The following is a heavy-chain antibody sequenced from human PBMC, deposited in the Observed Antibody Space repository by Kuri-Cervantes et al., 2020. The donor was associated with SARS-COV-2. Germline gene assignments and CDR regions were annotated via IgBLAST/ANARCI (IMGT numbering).Heavy chain of an antibody. Sequence: SETLSLTCTVSGGSISSSSYYWGWIRQPAGKGLEWIGRIYTNGSTNYNPSLKSRVTMSVDTSKNQFSLKLSSVTAADTAVYYCARGASIAARYYFDYWGQGTLVTVSS. V-gene: IGHV4-61*02. CDR1: GGSISSSSYY. D-gene: IGHD6-6*01. CDR2: IYTNGST. CDR3: ARGASIAARYYFDY. J-gene: IGHJ4*02.